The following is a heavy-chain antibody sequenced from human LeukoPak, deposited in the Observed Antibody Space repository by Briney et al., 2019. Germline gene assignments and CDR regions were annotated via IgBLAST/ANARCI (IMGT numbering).Heavy chain of an antibody. J-gene: IGHJ6*03. CDR2: IYYSGST. CDR3: ARGIYDFWSGYYMSYYYYMDV. D-gene: IGHD3-3*01. V-gene: IGHV4-59*11. Sequence: SETLSLTCTVSGGSISSHYWSWIRQPPGKGLEWIGYIYYSGSTNYNPSLKSRVTISVDTSENQFSLKLSSVTAADTAVYYCARGIYDFWSGYYMSYYYYMDVWGKGTTVTVSS. CDR1: GGSISSHY.